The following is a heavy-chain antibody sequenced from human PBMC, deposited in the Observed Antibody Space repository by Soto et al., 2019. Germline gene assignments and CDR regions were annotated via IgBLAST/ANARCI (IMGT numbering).Heavy chain of an antibody. CDR3: ARDHYYDSSGYYHLYYFDY. V-gene: IGHV1-69*06. J-gene: IGHJ4*02. CDR2: IIPIFGTA. D-gene: IGHD3-22*01. Sequence: QVQLVQSGAEVKKPGSSVKVSCKASGGTFSSYAISWVRQAPGQGLEWMGGIIPIFGTANYAQKFQGRVTITADKSTCTAYMELSSLRSEDTAVYYCARDHYYDSSGYYHLYYFDYWGQGTLVTVSS. CDR1: GGTFSSYA.